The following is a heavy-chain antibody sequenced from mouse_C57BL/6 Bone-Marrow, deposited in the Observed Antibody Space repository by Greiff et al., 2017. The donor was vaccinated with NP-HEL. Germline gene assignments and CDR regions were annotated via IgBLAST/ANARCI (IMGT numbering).Heavy chain of an antibody. J-gene: IGHJ4*01. D-gene: IGHD4-1*01. CDR3: ARRLGRGSYAMDY. CDR1: GFTFSDYY. Sequence: DVKLVESEGGLVQPGSSMKLSCTASGFTFSDYYMAWVRQVPEKGLEWVANINYDGSSTYYLDSLKSRFIISRDNAKNILYLQMSSLKSEDTATYYCARRLGRGSYAMDYWGQGTSVTVSS. CDR2: INYDGSST. V-gene: IGHV5-16*01.